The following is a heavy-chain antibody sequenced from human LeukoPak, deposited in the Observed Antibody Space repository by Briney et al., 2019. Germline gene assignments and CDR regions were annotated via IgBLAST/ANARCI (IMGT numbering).Heavy chain of an antibody. D-gene: IGHD1-26*01. J-gene: IGHJ2*01. Sequence: GGSLRLSCAASGFTFSSYSMSWFRQAPGKGLEWVGFIRSKAYGGTTEYAASVKGRFIISRDDSKSIAYLQMNSLKTEDTAVYYCTRTIVGARYWYFDLWGRGTLVTVSS. CDR2: IRSKAYGGTT. V-gene: IGHV3-49*03. CDR3: TRTIVGARYWYFDL. CDR1: GFTFSSYS.